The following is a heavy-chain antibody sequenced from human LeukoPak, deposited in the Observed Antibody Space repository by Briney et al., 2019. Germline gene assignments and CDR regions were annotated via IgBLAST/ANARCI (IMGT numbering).Heavy chain of an antibody. Sequence: SETLSLTYAVYGGSFSGYYWSWIRQPPGKGLEWIGEINHSGSTNYNPSLKSRVTISVDTSKNQFSLKLSSVTAADTAVYYCARALDILTGTFDYWGQGTLVTVSS. J-gene: IGHJ4*02. V-gene: IGHV4-34*01. CDR2: INHSGST. CDR1: GGSFSGYY. D-gene: IGHD3-9*01. CDR3: ARALDILTGTFDY.